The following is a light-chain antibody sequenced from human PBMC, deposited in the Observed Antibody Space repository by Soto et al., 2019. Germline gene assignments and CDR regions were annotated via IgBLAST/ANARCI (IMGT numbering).Light chain of an antibody. CDR3: SSYTSSSALLV. V-gene: IGLV2-14*01. J-gene: IGLJ1*01. CDR1: SSDIGGYNF. Sequence: QSALTQPASVSGSLGQSITISCTGTSSDIGGYNFVYWYQHHPAKAPKLIIYRVSNRPSGVSDRFSGSKSGNSASLTISGLHAEDEADDHCSSYTSSSALLVFGAGTKLTVL. CDR2: RVS.